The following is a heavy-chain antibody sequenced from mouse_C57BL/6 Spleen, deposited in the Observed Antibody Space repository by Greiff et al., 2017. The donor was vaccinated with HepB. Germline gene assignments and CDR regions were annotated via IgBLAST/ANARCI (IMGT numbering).Heavy chain of an antibody. CDR3: ARARLLRMDY. Sequence: VKLLESGAELMKPGASVKLSCKATGYTFTGYWIEWVKQRPGHGLEWIGEILPGSGSTNYNEKFKGKATLTADTSSNTAYMQLSSLTTEDSAIYYCARARLLRMDYWGQGTSVTVSS. J-gene: IGHJ4*01. V-gene: IGHV1-9*01. CDR1: GYTFTGYW. CDR2: ILPGSGST. D-gene: IGHD1-1*01.